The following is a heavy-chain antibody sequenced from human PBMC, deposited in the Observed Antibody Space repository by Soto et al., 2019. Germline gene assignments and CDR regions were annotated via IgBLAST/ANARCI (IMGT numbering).Heavy chain of an antibody. CDR1: GGSVSSGSYY. V-gene: IGHV4-61*01. D-gene: IGHD2-2*01. Sequence: QVQLQESGPGLVKPSETLSLTCTVSGGSVSSGSYYWSWIRQPPGKGLEWIGYIYSSGSTDYNPSLKSRVTMSLDTSKNQISLKLSSVTAADTAVYYCARDVYGSTTSGYYYYAMDVWGQGTTVTVSS. CDR3: ARDVYGSTTSGYYYYAMDV. CDR2: IYSSGST. J-gene: IGHJ6*02.